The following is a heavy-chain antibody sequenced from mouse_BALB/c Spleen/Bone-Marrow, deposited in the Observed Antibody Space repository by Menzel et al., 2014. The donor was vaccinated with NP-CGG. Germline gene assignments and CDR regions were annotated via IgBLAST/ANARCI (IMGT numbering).Heavy chain of an antibody. CDR2: IYPGDGDT. J-gene: IGHJ4*01. CDR3: ARPLNWDPYAMDY. V-gene: IGHV1-82*01. Sequence: VQLQQSGPELVKPGASVKISCKASGYAFSSSWMNWVKQRPGQGLEWIGRIYPGDGDTKYNGKFKGKATLTADKSSSTAYMQLSSLTSVDSAVYFCARPLNWDPYAMDYWGHGTSVTVSS. D-gene: IGHD4-1*02. CDR1: GYAFSSSW.